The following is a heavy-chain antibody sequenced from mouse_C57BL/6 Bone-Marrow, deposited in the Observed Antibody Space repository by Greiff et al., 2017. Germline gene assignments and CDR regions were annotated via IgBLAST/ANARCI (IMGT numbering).Heavy chain of an antibody. D-gene: IGHD2-4*01. CDR2: IWRGGST. CDR1: GFSLTSYG. V-gene: IGHV2-5*01. Sequence: VKLVESGPGLVQPSQSLSITCTVSGFSLTSYGVHWVRQSPGKGLEWLGVIWRGGSTDYNAAFMSRLSITKDNSKSQVFFKMNSLQADDTAIYYCAKRLYDYDGYYAMDYWGQGTSVTVSS. CDR3: AKRLYDYDGYYAMDY. J-gene: IGHJ4*01.